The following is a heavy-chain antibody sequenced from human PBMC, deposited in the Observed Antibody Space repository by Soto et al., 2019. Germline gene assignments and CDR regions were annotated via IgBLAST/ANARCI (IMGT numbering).Heavy chain of an antibody. D-gene: IGHD3-3*01. CDR3: ARSRSGAVPDSFGY. CDR1: GFMFSRYA. CDR2: ISKDGSGN. V-gene: IGHV3-30-3*01. J-gene: IGHJ1*01. Sequence: QVQLVESGGRVVQPGGSLRLSCAASGFMFSRYAIHWVRQAPGKGLEWVAVISKDGSGNYYADSVRGRFSISRDKSRKVVFLEMNGMRDDDTAVFYCARSRSGAVPDSFGYWGQGTLVTVSS.